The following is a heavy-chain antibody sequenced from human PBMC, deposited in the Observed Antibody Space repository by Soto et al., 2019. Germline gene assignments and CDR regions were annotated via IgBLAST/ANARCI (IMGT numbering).Heavy chain of an antibody. CDR1: GFSLSSSGVG. D-gene: IGHD3-16*01. V-gene: IGHV2-5*02. Sequence: QITLKESGPTLVKPTQTLTLTCTFSGFSLSSSGVGVAWIRQPPGKALEWLALISWDGDKYYSPSLKHRLSISEDTSENHVVLTLTNVDPVDTGTYFCAHRPSDYIWGSYPTWGQGTLVTVSS. CDR3: AHRPSDYIWGSYPT. J-gene: IGHJ5*02. CDR2: ISWDGDK.